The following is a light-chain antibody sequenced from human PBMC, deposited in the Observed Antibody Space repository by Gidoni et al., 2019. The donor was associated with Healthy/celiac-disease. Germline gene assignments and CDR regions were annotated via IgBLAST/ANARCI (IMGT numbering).Light chain of an antibody. CDR3: QQYNNWPPYT. V-gene: IGKV3-15*01. CDR1: QSVSSN. Sequence: EIWMTQSPATLSVSPGERATLSCRASQSVSSNLAWYQQKPGQAPRLLIYGASTRATGIPARFSGSVSGTEFTLTISSLQSEDFAVYYCQQYNNWPPYTFGQGTKLEIK. CDR2: GAS. J-gene: IGKJ2*01.